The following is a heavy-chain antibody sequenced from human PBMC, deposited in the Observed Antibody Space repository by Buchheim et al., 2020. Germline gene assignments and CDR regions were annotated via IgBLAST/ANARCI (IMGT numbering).Heavy chain of an antibody. Sequence: QVQLVQPGAEVKKPGASVKVSCKAFGYTFTGYYIYWVRQAPGQGLEWMGIINPSGGSTSYAQKFQGRVTMTRDTSTSTVYMELSSLRSEDTAVYYCARDSSYYDFWSGYYAYFDYWGQGTL. J-gene: IGHJ4*02. CDR3: ARDSSYYDFWSGYYAYFDY. D-gene: IGHD3-3*01. CDR2: INPSGGST. CDR1: GYTFTGYY. V-gene: IGHV1-46*01.